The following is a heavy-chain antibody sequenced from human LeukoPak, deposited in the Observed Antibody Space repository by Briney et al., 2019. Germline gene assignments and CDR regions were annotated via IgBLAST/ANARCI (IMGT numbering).Heavy chain of an antibody. CDR3: ARYVDTAMVTFQFFDY. D-gene: IGHD5-18*01. Sequence: SGTLSLTCAVSGVSISSSNWWSWVRQPPGKGLEWIGEIYHSGSTNYNPSLKSRVTISVDKSKNQFSLKLSSVTAADTAVYYCARYVDTAMVTFQFFDYWGQGTLVTVSS. V-gene: IGHV4-4*02. CDR2: IYHSGST. CDR1: GVSISSSNW. J-gene: IGHJ4*02.